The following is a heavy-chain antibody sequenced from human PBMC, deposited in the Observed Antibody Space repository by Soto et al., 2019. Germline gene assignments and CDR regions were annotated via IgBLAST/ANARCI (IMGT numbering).Heavy chain of an antibody. CDR2: IYYSGNT. Sequence: SETLSLTCTVSGVSISSYYWSWIRQPPGKGLEWLGYIYYSGNTNYNPSLKSRVTVSLDTSKNQFSLTLTSVTASDTAVYYCARHLRFTGVFDYWGQGTLVTVSS. CDR3: ARHLRFTGVFDY. D-gene: IGHD7-27*01. V-gene: IGHV4-59*08. CDR1: GVSISSYY. J-gene: IGHJ4*02.